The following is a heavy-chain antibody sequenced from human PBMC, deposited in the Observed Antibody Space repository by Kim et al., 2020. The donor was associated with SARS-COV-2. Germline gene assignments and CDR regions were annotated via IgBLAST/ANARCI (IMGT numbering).Heavy chain of an antibody. CDR3: AGGCHSGYPNNWFDP. V-gene: IGHV4-31*02. D-gene: IGHD5-12*01. Sequence: PSLKIRVTISVDTSKNQFSLKLSSVTAADTAVYYCAGGCHSGYPNNWFDPWGQGTLVTVSS. J-gene: IGHJ5*02.